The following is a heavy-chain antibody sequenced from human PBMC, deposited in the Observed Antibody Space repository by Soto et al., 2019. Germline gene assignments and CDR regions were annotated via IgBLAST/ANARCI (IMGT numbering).Heavy chain of an antibody. D-gene: IGHD3-22*01. CDR2: ISSTGDII. V-gene: IGHV3-11*01. CDR1: GFTFSDYY. CDR3: AIDLGYFDTGGYFEY. J-gene: IGHJ4*02. Sequence: GGSLRLSCASSGFTFSDYYMRWIRQAPGKGLEWVSYISSTGDIIYYADSVKGRFTISRDNAKNSLFLQMNSLRAEYTAVYYCAIDLGYFDTGGYFEYGGQGTLVTVSS.